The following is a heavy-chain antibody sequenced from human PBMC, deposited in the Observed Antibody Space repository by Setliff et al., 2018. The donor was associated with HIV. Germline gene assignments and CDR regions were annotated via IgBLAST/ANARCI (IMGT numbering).Heavy chain of an antibody. CDR3: VRGGAIPEGDVFDV. V-gene: IGHV4-34*01. Sequence: PSETLSLTCAVYNESLSESYWSWIRQPPEKRLEWIGEVNQSGDTKSNPSLKSRVTISVDTSKKQFSLKLTSVTAADTALYYCVRGGAIPEGDVFDVWSLGKLVTVSS. CDR2: VNQSGDT. J-gene: IGHJ3*01. CDR1: NESLSESY.